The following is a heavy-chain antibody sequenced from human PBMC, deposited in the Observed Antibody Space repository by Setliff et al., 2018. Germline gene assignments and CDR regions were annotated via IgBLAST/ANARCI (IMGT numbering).Heavy chain of an antibody. D-gene: IGHD3-10*01. CDR3: ARHEFVGGYYGSVTYRHFDY. CDR2: IYYTGTA. CDR1: GDSISSTSYQ. V-gene: IGHV4-39*01. J-gene: IGHJ4*02. Sequence: SETLSLTCTVSGDSISSTSYQWGWVRQPPGKGLEWIGSIYYTGTAYYNPSLKSRVTISVDTSKNQFSLQVTSLAATDTALYFCARHEFVGGYYGSVTYRHFDYWGQETLVTVSS.